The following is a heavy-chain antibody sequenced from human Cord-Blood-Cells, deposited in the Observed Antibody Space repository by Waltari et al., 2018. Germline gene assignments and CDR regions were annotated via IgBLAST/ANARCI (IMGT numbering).Heavy chain of an antibody. CDR3: ARGLYGSGSYIDGDFDY. D-gene: IGHD3-10*01. Sequence: QVQLVESGGGVVQPGRSLRLSCAASGFTFSSYAMHWVRQAPGQGLEWVAVISYDGSNKYYADSVKGLFTISRDNSKNTLYLQMNSLRAEDTAVYYCARGLYGSGSYIDGDFDYWGQGTLVTVSS. CDR1: GFTFSSYA. V-gene: IGHV3-30-3*01. J-gene: IGHJ4*02. CDR2: ISYDGSNK.